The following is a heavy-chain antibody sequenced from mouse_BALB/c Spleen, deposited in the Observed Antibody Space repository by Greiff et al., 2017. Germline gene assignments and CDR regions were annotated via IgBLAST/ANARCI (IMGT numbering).Heavy chain of an antibody. CDR1: GFTFSSYT. D-gene: IGHD2-3*01. J-gene: IGHJ2*01. CDR3: TRDSGGWDY. Sequence: EVQGVESGGGLVKPGGSLKLSCAASGFTFSSYTMSWVRQTPEKRLEWVATISSGGSYTYYPDSVKGRFTISRDNAKNTLYLQMSSLKSEDTAMYYCTRDSGGWDYWGQGTTLTVSS. CDR2: ISSGGSYT. V-gene: IGHV5-6-4*01.